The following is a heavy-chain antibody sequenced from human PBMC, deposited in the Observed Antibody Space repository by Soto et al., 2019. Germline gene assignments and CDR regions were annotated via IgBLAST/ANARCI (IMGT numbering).Heavy chain of an antibody. CDR1: GFAFSTRW. J-gene: IGHJ4*02. Sequence: EVQLVESGGGLVQPGGSLRLSCGASGFAFSTRWMHWVRQAPGQGLVWVSRITADGSDSSYADSVKGRFTISRDNSKNTVYLEMNSLRAEDTAVYYCAAFVVVTAGHYWGQGALVTVSS. V-gene: IGHV3-74*01. CDR2: ITADGSDS. CDR3: AAFVVVTAGHY. D-gene: IGHD2-21*02.